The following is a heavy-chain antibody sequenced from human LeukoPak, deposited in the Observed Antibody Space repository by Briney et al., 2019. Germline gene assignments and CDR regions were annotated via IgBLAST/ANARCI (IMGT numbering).Heavy chain of an antibody. CDR1: GYTFTSYD. CDR2: MNPNSGNT. V-gene: IGHV1-8*01. CDR3: ARSYRGYSSGWYPGY. J-gene: IGHJ4*02. D-gene: IGHD6-19*01. Sequence: ATVKGSCKASGYTFTSYDINWVRQATGQGLEWMGWMNPNSGNTGYAQKFQGRVTMTRNTSISTAYMELSSLRSEDTAVYYCARSYRGYSSGWYPGYWGQGTLVTVSS.